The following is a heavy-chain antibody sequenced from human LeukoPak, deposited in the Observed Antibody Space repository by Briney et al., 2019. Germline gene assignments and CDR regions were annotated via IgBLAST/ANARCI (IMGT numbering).Heavy chain of an antibody. V-gene: IGHV4-59*01. CDR1: GGSISSYY. Sequence: SENLSLTCSVSGGSISSYYWSWIRQPPGKGLEYIGYIYYSGSTNYNPSLKSRVTISVDTSKDQFSLNLTSVTAADTAVYYCARLKCISTTCPSRYVMDVWGQGTTVTVSS. CDR2: IYYSGST. D-gene: IGHD2-2*01. J-gene: IGHJ6*02. CDR3: ARLKCISTTCPSRYVMDV.